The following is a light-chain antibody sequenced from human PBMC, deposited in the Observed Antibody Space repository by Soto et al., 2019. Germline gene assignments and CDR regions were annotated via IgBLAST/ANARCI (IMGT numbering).Light chain of an antibody. V-gene: IGKV4-1*01. CDR2: WAS. CDR1: QSVLYSSNNKNY. CDR3: QQYYTTLALT. J-gene: IGKJ4*01. Sequence: DIVMTQSPDSLAVSLGERATINCKSSQSVLYSSNNKNYLAWYQQKPGQPPKLLIYWASTRESGVPDRFSGSGSGTDFTLTISSRQAEDVAVYYCQQYYTTLALTFGGGNKVEIK.